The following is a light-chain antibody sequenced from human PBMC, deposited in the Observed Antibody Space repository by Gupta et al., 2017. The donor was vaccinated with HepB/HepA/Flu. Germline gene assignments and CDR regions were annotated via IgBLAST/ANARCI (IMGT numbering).Light chain of an antibody. J-gene: IGKJ3*01. CDR3: QQLNSYLFT. Sequence: DIQLTQSPSFLSASVGDRVTITCRASQDMSTYLAWYQQKPGKAPKLLMYAASTLESGVPSRFSGSGSGTDFTLTISSLEPEDSATYFCQQLNSYLFTFGPGTKVDIK. CDR2: AAS. V-gene: IGKV1-9*01. CDR1: QDMSTY.